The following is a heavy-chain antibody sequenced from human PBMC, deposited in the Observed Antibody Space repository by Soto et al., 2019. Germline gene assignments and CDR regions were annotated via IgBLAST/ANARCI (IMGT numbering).Heavy chain of an antibody. V-gene: IGHV5-51*01. D-gene: IGHD3-22*01. Sequence: GASLNICCTASCSSFTSDWIGWVRPLPGKGPKGMGNINAGDSETRHSPSSQGQVTSPADKSISPAYLQWSSLKASDTAKYCAARLHLDRRGYYLDYWGQGTLVNVSS. J-gene: IGHJ4*02. CDR1: CSSFTSDW. CDR3: ARLHLDRRGYYLDY. CDR2: INAGDSET.